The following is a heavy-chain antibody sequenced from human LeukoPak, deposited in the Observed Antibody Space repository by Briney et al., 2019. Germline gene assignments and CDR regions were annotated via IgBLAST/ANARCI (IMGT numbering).Heavy chain of an antibody. CDR3: ARAAWRSFDY. V-gene: IGHV4-34*01. CDR1: GGSFSGYY. Sequence: SETLSLTCAVYGGSFSGYYWSWIRQPPGKGLEWIGEINHSGSTNFNPSLKSRVTISVDTSKNQFSLKLSSVTAADTAVYYCARAAWRSFDYWGQGTLVTVSS. D-gene: IGHD3-3*01. J-gene: IGHJ4*02. CDR2: INHSGST.